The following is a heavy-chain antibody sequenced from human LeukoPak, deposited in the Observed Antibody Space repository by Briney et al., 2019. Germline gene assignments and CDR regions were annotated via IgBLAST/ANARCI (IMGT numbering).Heavy chain of an antibody. J-gene: IGHJ4*02. CDR2: SYSGGSR. Sequence: PGGSLRLSCAASGFTVSTDHMSWVRLAPGKGLEWVAVSYSGGSRSYAESVKGRFTISRDNSQNTLYLQMNSLRAEDTAVYYCARVWELSFDYWGQGTLVTVSS. V-gene: IGHV3-53*01. CDR3: ARVWELSFDY. D-gene: IGHD1-26*01. CDR1: GFTVSTDH.